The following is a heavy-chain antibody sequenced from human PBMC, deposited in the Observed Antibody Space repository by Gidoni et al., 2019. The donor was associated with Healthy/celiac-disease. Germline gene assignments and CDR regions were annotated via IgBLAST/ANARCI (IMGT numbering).Heavy chain of an antibody. D-gene: IGHD2-2*01. CDR2: ISAYNGHT. CDR1: GYTFTSYG. CDR3: ARDSSTFGYYYGMDV. Sequence: QVQLVQSGAEVKKPGASVKVSCKASGYTFTSYGISWVRQALGQGLEWMGWISAYNGHTNYAQTLQGRVTMTTDTSTSTAYMELRSLRSDDTAVYYCARDSSTFGYYYGMDVWGQGTTVTVSS. V-gene: IGHV1-18*01. J-gene: IGHJ6*02.